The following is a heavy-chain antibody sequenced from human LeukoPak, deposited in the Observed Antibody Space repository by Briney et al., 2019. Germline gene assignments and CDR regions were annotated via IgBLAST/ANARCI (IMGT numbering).Heavy chain of an antibody. V-gene: IGHV3-30*03. Sequence: GGSLRLSCAASGFTFSSYGMHWVRQAPDKGLEWVAVISNDGSNKYHADSVKGRFTISRDNSKNTLYLQMNTLRAEDTAVYYCVRDLDLGGYSSFDSWGQGTLVTVSS. CDR3: VRDLDLGGYSSFDS. CDR2: ISNDGSNK. D-gene: IGHD4-23*01. J-gene: IGHJ4*02. CDR1: GFTFSSYG.